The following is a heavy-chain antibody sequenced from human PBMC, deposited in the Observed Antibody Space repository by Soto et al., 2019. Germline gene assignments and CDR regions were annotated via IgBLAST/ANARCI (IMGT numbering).Heavy chain of an antibody. D-gene: IGHD2-15*01. CDR3: AKDLSNRYSNWFDP. J-gene: IGHJ5*02. CDR1: GFTFSSYA. V-gene: IGHV3-23*01. CDR2: ISGSGGST. Sequence: GGSLRLSCAASGFTFSSYAMSWVRQAPGKGLEWVSAISGSGGSTYYADSVKGRFTISRDNSKNTLYPQMNSLRAEDTAVYYCAKDLSNRYSNWFDPWGQGTLVTVSS.